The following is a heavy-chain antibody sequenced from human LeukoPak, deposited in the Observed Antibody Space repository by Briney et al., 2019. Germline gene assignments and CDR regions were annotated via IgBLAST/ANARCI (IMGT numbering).Heavy chain of an antibody. J-gene: IGHJ6*02. CDR2: ITHSSSYI. V-gene: IGHV3-11*05. CDR3: ARGHYGMDV. CDR1: EFTFSDHY. Sequence: GGSLRLSCAASEFTFSDHYMSWIRQAPGKGLEWVSYITHSSSYIYYGDSVKGRFTVSRDNAKNSLYLQMNGLTAEDTAVYYCARGHYGMDVWGQGTTVTVSS.